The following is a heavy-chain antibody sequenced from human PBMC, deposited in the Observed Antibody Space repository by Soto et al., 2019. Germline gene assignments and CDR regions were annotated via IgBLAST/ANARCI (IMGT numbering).Heavy chain of an antibody. CDR3: AKDFYRYGWPGALDS. CDR1: LFPSPISA. V-gene: IGHV3-23*01. J-gene: IGHJ4*02. CDR2: IRGGAENT. Sequence: GGSLRLCCASSLFPSPISAMSWVRPATGKGLEWVAGIRGGAENTYYADSVKGRFTISRDKSKNTLSLQMNSRSSEYTAGESWAKDFYRYGWPGALDSLGQGNLVTVSS. D-gene: IGHD5-18*01.